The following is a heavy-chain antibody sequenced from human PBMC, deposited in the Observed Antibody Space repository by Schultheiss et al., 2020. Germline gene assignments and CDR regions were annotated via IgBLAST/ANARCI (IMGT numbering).Heavy chain of an antibody. CDR2: IYHSGST. CDR1: GGSISSSNW. CDR3: ARAIDCSSTSCYEGDAFDI. D-gene: IGHD2-2*01. Sequence: SETLSLTCTVSGGSISSSNWWSWVRQPPGKGLEWIGEIYHSGSTNYNPSLKSRVTISVDKSKNQFSLKLSSVTAADTAVYYCARAIDCSSTSCYEGDAFDIWGQGTMVTVSS. J-gene: IGHJ3*02. V-gene: IGHV4-4*02.